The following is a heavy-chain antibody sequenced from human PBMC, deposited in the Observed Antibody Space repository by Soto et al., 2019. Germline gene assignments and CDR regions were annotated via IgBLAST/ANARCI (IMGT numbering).Heavy chain of an antibody. V-gene: IGHV1-2*02. CDR2: INPNSGGT. D-gene: IGHD2-2*02. CDR3: ARVAVPAAIRGDWFDP. CDR1: GCTFTGYY. Sequence: ASVKVSCKASGCTFTGYYMHWVRQAPGQGLEWMGWINPNSGGTNYAQKFQGRVTMTRDTSISTAYMELSRLRSDDTAVYYCARVAVPAAIRGDWFDPWGQGTRVTVSS. J-gene: IGHJ5*02.